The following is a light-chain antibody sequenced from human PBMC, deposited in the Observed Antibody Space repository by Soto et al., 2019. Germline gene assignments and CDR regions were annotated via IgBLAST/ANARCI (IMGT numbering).Light chain of an antibody. Sequence: EIVLTQSPGTLSLSPGEGATLSCRASQNVRSNYLAWYQQRPGQSPRLLIYTASNRANGIPNRFSGSGSGTDFTRTISRLESEDFAVYYCQQYGSSPLTFGQGTKVEIK. CDR1: QNVRSNY. CDR3: QQYGSSPLT. J-gene: IGKJ1*01. CDR2: TAS. V-gene: IGKV3-20*01.